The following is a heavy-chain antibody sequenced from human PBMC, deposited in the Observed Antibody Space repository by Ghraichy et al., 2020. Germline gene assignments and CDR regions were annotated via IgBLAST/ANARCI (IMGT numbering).Heavy chain of an antibody. D-gene: IGHD6-13*01. V-gene: IGHV4-34*01. Sequence: TLSLTCAVFGGSFSDYFWSWIRQPPWKGLEWIGEINHSGSTKYNPSLKSRVTISVDTSKNQFSLKLNSVIAADTAVYYCARYSSNSYDDAFDSWGRGTLVTVSS. CDR2: INHSGST. CDR1: GGSFSDYF. CDR3: ARYSSNSYDDAFDS. J-gene: IGHJ3*01.